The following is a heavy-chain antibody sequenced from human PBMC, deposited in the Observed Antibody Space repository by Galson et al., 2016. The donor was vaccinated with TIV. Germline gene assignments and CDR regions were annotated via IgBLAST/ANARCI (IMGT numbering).Heavy chain of an antibody. CDR3: AKDLNRGCSSSNCYSYDYYYYGLDV. J-gene: IGHJ6*02. CDR2: ISWNSAYI. D-gene: IGHD2-2*02. Sequence: SCAASGFTFDDYAMHWVRQAPGKGLEWVSGISWNSAYIAYADSVKGRFTISRDSAKNSLYLQMNSLRAEDTALYYCAKDLNRGCSSSNCYSYDYYYYGLDVWGQGTTVTASS. CDR1: GFTFDDYA. V-gene: IGHV3-9*01.